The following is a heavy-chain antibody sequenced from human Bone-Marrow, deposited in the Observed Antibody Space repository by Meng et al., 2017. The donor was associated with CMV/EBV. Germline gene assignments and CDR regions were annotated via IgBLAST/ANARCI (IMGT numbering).Heavy chain of an antibody. CDR1: GYSFTIYD. CDR3: ARDSYSSSSRWFDP. D-gene: IGHD6-6*01. Sequence: ASVKVSCKASGYSFTIYDINWVRQAPGQGLEWMGWVNPTSGNRGYAQNFQGRVTMTTNTSTRTAYMELRSLRPDDTAVYYCARDSYSSSSRWFDPWGQGTLVTVSS. V-gene: IGHV1-8*01. J-gene: IGHJ5*02. CDR2: VNPTSGNR.